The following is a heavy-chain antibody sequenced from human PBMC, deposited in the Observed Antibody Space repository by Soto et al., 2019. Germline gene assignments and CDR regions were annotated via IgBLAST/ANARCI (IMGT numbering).Heavy chain of an antibody. Sequence: PSETLSLTCAVYGGSFSGYYWSWIRQPPGKGLEWIGEINHSGSTNYNPSLKSRVTISVDTSKNQFSLKLSSVTAADTAVYYCARSLPIAAAGTYSGWFDPWGQGTLVTVPQ. CDR2: INHSGST. V-gene: IGHV4-34*01. J-gene: IGHJ5*02. CDR1: GGSFSGYY. CDR3: ARSLPIAAAGTYSGWFDP. D-gene: IGHD6-13*01.